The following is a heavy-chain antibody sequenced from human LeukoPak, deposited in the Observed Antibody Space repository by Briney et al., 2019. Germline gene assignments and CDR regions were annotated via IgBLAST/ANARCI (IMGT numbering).Heavy chain of an antibody. V-gene: IGHV1-18*01. D-gene: IGHD6-19*01. CDR2: ISAYNGNT. CDR1: GYTFTSYG. Sequence: ASVKVSCKASGYTFTSYGISWVRQAPGQGLAWMGWISAYNGNTNYAQKLQGRVTMTTDTSTSTAYMELRSLRSDDTAVYYCAREGDSSGLYYYYYGMDVWGQGTTVTVSS. J-gene: IGHJ6*02. CDR3: AREGDSSGLYYYYYGMDV.